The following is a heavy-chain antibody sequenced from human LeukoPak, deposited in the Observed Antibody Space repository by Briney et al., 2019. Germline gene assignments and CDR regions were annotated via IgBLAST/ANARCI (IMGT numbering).Heavy chain of an antibody. D-gene: IGHD3-22*01. V-gene: IGHV3-30-3*01. J-gene: IGHJ3*02. CDR3: ARDDDSSPFDAFDI. CDR2: ISYDGSNK. Sequence: QPGGSLRLSCAASGFTFSSYAMDWVRQAPGKGLEWVAFISYDGSNKYYADSVKGRFTISRDNSKNTLYLQMNSLRAEDTAVYYCARDDDSSPFDAFDIWGQGTMVTVSS. CDR1: GFTFSSYA.